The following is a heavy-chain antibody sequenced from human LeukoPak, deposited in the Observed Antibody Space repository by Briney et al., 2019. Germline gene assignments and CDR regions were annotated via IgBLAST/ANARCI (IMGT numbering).Heavy chain of an antibody. CDR1: GFTFNTYT. V-gene: IGHV3-21*01. Sequence: PGGSLRLSCAASGFTFNTYTMNWVRQAPGKGLEWVSSISSGTSYIYYADSVKGRFTISRDNAKNSLYLQMNSLRAEDTAVYYCARSPTFDIWGQGTMVTVSS. CDR2: ISSGTSYI. CDR3: ARSPTFDI. J-gene: IGHJ3*02.